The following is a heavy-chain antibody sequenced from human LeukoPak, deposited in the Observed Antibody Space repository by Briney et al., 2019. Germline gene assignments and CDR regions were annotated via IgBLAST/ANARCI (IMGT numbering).Heavy chain of an antibody. CDR1: GFTFSDYY. Sequence: GGSLRLSCAASGFTFSDYYMSWIRQAPGKGVEGVSYISSSGSTIYYADSVKGRFTISRDNAKNSLYLQMHSLTAEDTAVYYCARDITNLLNWFDPWGQGTWSPSPQ. V-gene: IGHV3-11*01. CDR2: ISSSGSTI. J-gene: IGHJ5*02. CDR3: ARDITNLLNWFDP. D-gene: IGHD1-14*01.